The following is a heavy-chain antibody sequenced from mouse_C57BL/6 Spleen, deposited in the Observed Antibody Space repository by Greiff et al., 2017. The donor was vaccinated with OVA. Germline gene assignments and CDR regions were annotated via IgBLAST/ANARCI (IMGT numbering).Heavy chain of an antibody. Sequence: QVQLQQPGAELVKPGASVKLSCKASGYTFTSYWMHWVKQRPGQGLEWIGMIHPNSGSTNYNEKFTSKATLTVAKSSSTAYMQLSSLTSEDSAVDYCARISYGNYHFDVWGKGTTGTVSS. D-gene: IGHD2-1*01. V-gene: IGHV1-64*01. J-gene: IGHJ1*03. CDR1: GYTFTSYW. CDR3: ARISYGNYHFDV. CDR2: IHPNSGST.